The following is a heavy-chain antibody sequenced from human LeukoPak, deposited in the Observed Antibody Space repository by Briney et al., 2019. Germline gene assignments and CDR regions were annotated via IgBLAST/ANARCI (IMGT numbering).Heavy chain of an antibody. D-gene: IGHD1-26*01. CDR3: AHQGSYSGNYCSVY. J-gene: IGHJ4*02. CDR1: GFTFSSYA. Sequence: PGGSLRLSCAASGFTFSSYAMSWVRQAPGKGLEWVSAISGSGGSTYYADSVKGRFTISRDNSKNTPYLQMNSLRAEDTAVYYCAHQGSYSGNYCSVYWGQGTLVTVSS. CDR2: ISGSGGST. V-gene: IGHV3-23*01.